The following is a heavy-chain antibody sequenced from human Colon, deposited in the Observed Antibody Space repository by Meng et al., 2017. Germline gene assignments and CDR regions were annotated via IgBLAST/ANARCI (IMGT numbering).Heavy chain of an antibody. CDR3: ARDSRYCSGGSCSSFATWYFDL. V-gene: IGHV3-48*03. J-gene: IGHJ2*01. D-gene: IGHD2-15*01. Sequence: GESLKISCAASGFTFSRFEMNWVRQAPGKGLEWVSFITSTGSTIYYADSVKGRFTISRDNAKNTLYLQMNSLRAEDTAVYYCARDSRYCSGGSCSSFATWYFDLWGRGTLVTVSS. CDR1: GFTFSRFE. CDR2: ITSTGSTI.